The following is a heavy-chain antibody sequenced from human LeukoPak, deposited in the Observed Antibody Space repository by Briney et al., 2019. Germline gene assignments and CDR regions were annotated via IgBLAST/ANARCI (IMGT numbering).Heavy chain of an antibody. J-gene: IGHJ6*03. Sequence: SVKVSCKASGGTFSSYAVSWVRQAPGQGLEWMGGIIPIFGTANYAQKFQGRVTITADESTSTAYMELSSPRSEDTAVYYCARHCRDGYKPYYYYMDVWGKGTTVTISS. V-gene: IGHV1-69*13. CDR3: ARHCRDGYKPYYYYMDV. CDR2: IIPIFGTA. CDR1: GGTFSSYA. D-gene: IGHD5-24*01.